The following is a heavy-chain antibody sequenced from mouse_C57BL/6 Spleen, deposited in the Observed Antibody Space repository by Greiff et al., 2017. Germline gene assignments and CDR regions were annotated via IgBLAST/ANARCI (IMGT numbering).Heavy chain of an antibody. CDR3: ADGNYGWYFDV. V-gene: IGHV1-82*01. CDR1: GYAFSSSW. D-gene: IGHD2-1*01. CDR2: IYPGDGDT. J-gene: IGHJ1*03. Sequence: VQLQQSGPELVKPGASVKISCKASGYAFSSSWMNWVKQRPGKGLEWIGRIYPGDGDTNYNGKFKGKATLTADKSSSTAYMQLSSLTSEDSAVYFCADGNYGWYFDVWGTGTTVTVSS.